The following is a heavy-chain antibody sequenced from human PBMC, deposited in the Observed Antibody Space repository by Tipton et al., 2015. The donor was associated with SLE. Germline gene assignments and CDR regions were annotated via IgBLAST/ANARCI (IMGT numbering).Heavy chain of an antibody. D-gene: IGHD3-16*01. Sequence: TLSLTCSVSGGYLDGGNHFWSLVRQHAGKRLEWIGVLYTSGGFNYNPSLQRRASISIDTSKNQFSLRLTSATASDTAVYYCARVRGGSTNAYYFYYMDVWGKGTAVTVSS. CDR2: LYTSGGF. CDR1: GGYLDGGNHF. V-gene: IGHV4-61*02. J-gene: IGHJ6*03. CDR3: ARVRGGSTNAYYFYYMDV.